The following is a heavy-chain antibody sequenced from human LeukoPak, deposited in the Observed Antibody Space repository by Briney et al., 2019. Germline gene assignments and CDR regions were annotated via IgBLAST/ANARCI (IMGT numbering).Heavy chain of an antibody. CDR1: GYTFTSYG. Sequence: ASVKVSCKASGYTFTSYGISWVRQAPGQGLEWMGWISADNGNTKYAQKLQGRVTITRDTSASTAYMELSSLRSEDTAVYYCARDPIGSRWPYYFDYWGQGTLVTVSS. CDR3: ARDPIGSRWPYYFDY. D-gene: IGHD6-13*01. CDR2: ISADNGNT. V-gene: IGHV1-18*01. J-gene: IGHJ4*02.